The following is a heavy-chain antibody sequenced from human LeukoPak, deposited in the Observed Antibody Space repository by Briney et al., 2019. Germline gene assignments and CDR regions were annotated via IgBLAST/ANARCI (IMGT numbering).Heavy chain of an antibody. Sequence: SETLSLTCSFYGESFSDYYWSWIRQPPGKGLEWIGEINHSGTTNYKPSLKSRVTISGDTSKNQFSLNLSSVTAADTAVYYCARVVWSFYYYYYMDVWGKGTTVTVSS. V-gene: IGHV4-34*01. J-gene: IGHJ6*03. CDR3: ARVVWSFYYYYYMDV. CDR1: GESFSDYY. D-gene: IGHD3/OR15-3a*01. CDR2: INHSGTT.